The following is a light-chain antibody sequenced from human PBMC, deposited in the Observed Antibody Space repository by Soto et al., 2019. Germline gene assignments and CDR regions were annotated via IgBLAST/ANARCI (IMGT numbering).Light chain of an antibody. J-gene: IGLJ2*01. CDR3: AAWDDSLNGPV. CDR1: ASNIGSNT. V-gene: IGLV1-44*01. CDR2: ITD. Sequence: QSVLTQPPSASGTHGQRVTISCSGGASNIGSNTVSWYQQLPGTAPKLLIYITDQRPSGVPDRFSGSKSGTSASLAISGLQSEDEADYYCAAWDDSLNGPVFGGGTKLTVL.